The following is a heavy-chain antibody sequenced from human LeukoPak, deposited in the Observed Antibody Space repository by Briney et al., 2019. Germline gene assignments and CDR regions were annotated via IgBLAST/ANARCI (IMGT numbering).Heavy chain of an antibody. CDR2: ISSSSSYI. CDR3: ARDPGGSSTSCYSCSVGY. J-gene: IGHJ4*02. D-gene: IGHD2-2*02. V-gene: IGHV3-21*01. Sequence: PGGSLRLSCAASGFTFSSYSMNWVRQAPGKGLEWVSSISSSSSYIYYADSVKGRFTISRDNAKNSLYLQMNSLRAEDTAVYYCARDPGGSSTSCYSCSVGYWGQGTLVTVSS. CDR1: GFTFSSYS.